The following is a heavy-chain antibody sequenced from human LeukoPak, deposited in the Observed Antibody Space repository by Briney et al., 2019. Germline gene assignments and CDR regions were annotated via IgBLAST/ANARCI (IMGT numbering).Heavy chain of an antibody. CDR2: ISAYNGNT. J-gene: IGHJ6*03. CDR3: ARDRIRYSSSWYADMDV. Sequence: ASVKVSCKASGYTFTSYGISWVRQAPGPGLEWMGWISAYNGNTNYAQKLQGRVTMTTDTSARTAYMELRSLRSDDTAVYYCARDRIRYSSSWYADMDVWGKGTTVTISS. CDR1: GYTFTSYG. V-gene: IGHV1-18*01. D-gene: IGHD6-13*01.